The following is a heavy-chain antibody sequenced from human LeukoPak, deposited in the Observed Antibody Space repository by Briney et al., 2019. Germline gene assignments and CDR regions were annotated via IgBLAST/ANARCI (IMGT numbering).Heavy chain of an antibody. Sequence: PSETLSLTCTVSGGSVSSYHWSWIRQTPEKGLEWIGYMSYSGRTDYGPSLKSRVTMSVDTSKNQFSLKMSYVTAADTGVYYCARGYCRDDICQVFPYWGQGTLVTVSS. CDR1: GGSVSSYH. D-gene: IGHD2-21*02. CDR2: MSYSGRT. CDR3: ARGYCRDDICQVFPY. V-gene: IGHV4-59*02. J-gene: IGHJ4*02.